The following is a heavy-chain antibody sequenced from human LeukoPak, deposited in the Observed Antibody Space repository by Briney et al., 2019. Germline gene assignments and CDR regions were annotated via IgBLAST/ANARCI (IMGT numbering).Heavy chain of an antibody. D-gene: IGHD4-17*01. CDR2: IPYDGSNK. CDR1: GFTFSSYA. J-gene: IGHJ6*02. CDR3: ARVSTVTTFYYYYGMDV. Sequence: GGSLRLSCAASGFTFSSYAMHWVRQAPGKGLEWVAVIPYDGSNKYYADSVKGRFTISRDNSKNTLYLQMNSLRAEDTAVYYCARVSTVTTFYYYYGMDVWGQGTTVTVSS. V-gene: IGHV3-30-3*01.